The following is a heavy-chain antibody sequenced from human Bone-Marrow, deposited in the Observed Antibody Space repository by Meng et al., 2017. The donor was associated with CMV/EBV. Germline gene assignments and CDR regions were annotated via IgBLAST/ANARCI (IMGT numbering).Heavy chain of an antibody. D-gene: IGHD3-10*01. CDR1: GFTLSNYW. V-gene: IGHV3-74*01. CDR3: AKGGIFYGMDV. CDR2: ISLDGSST. J-gene: IGHJ6*02. Sequence: GESLKISCVVSGFTLSNYWMHWVRQAPGKGLVWVSRISLDGSSTNYADSVKGRFTISRDNSKNTLYLQMNSLRAEDTAVYYCAKGGIFYGMDVWGQGTTVTVSS.